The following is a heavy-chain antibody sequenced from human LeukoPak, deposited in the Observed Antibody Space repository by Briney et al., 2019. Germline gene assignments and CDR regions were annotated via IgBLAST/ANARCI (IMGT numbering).Heavy chain of an antibody. V-gene: IGHV3-30*04. Sequence: GGSLRLSCAASGFTFSSYAMHWVRQAPGKGLEWVAAISYDGSNKYYADSVKGRFTISRDNSKNTLYLQMNSLRAEDTAVYYCARGNGFNPWGQGTLVTVSS. CDR3: ARGNGFNP. D-gene: IGHD2-8*01. CDR2: ISYDGSNK. CDR1: GFTFSSYA. J-gene: IGHJ5*02.